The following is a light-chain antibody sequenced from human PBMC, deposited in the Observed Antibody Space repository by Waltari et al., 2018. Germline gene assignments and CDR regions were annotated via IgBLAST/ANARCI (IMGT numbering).Light chain of an antibody. J-gene: IGKJ1*01. CDR2: GAS. CDR3: QHYLRLPVT. Sequence: EIVLTQSPGTLSLSPGESATLSCRTSQSVTRALAGYQQKPGQAPRLLIYGASNRATGMPDRFSGSVSGTDFSLTISSLEPEDFAVYYCQHYLRLPVTFGQGTKVEVK. CDR1: QSVTRA. V-gene: IGKV3-20*01.